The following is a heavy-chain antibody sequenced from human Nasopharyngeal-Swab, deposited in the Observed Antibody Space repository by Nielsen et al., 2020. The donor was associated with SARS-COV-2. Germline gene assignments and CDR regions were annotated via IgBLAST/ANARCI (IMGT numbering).Heavy chain of an antibody. CDR1: GFTFDDYG. CDR3: ARDAHSGWYGVGLNY. CDR2: INWNGGST. V-gene: IGHV3-20*01. Sequence: GGSLRLSCAASGFTFDDYGMSWVRQAPGKGLEWVSGINWNGGSTGYADSVKGRFTISRDNAKNSLYLQMNSLRAEDTALYHCARDAHSGWYGVGLNYWGQGTLVTVSS. D-gene: IGHD6-19*01. J-gene: IGHJ4*02.